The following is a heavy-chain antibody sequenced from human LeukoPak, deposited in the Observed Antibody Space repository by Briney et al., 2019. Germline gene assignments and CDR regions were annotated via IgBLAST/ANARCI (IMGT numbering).Heavy chain of an antibody. D-gene: IGHD6-19*01. CDR2: ISSSSTI. CDR1: GFTFSSYE. CDR3: ARTAYTSGWEDY. J-gene: IGHJ4*02. Sequence: GGSLRLSCAASGFTFSSYEMNWVRQAPGKGLEWVSYISSSSTIYYADSVKGRFTISRDNAKNSLYLQMNSLRAEDTAVYYCARTAYTSGWEDYWGQGTLVTVSS. V-gene: IGHV3-48*03.